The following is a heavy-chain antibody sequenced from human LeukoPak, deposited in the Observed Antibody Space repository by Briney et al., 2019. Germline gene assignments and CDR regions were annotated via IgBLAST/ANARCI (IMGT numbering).Heavy chain of an antibody. V-gene: IGHV1-8*01. CDR2: MNPNSGNT. D-gene: IGHD1-26*01. J-gene: IGHJ5*02. CDR1: GYTFTSYD. CDR3: ARGRVGASWYNWFDP. Sequence: ASVKVSCKASGYTFTSYDINWVRQATGQGLEWMGWMNPNSGNTGYAQKFQGRVTMTRNTSISTAYMELSSLRSEGTAVYYCARGRVGASWYNWFDPWGQGTLVTVSS.